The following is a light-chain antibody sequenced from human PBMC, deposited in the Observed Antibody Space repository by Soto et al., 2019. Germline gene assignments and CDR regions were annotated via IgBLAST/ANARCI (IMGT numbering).Light chain of an antibody. V-gene: IGKV1-5*03. Sequence: DIQMTQSPSTLSASVGDRVTITCRASQTISNWLAWYQQKPGKAPTLLIYKASSLESGVTSSFSGSGAGKEFTPTISSLQPDDFATYYWQQYHSLITFGGGTKVEIK. CDR1: QTISNW. CDR3: QQYHSLIT. J-gene: IGKJ4*01. CDR2: KAS.